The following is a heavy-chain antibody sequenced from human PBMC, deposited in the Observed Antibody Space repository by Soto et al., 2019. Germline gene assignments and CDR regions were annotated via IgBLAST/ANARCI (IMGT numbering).Heavy chain of an antibody. Sequence: SETLSLTCTVSGGSISSYYWSWIRQPPGKGLEWIGYIYYSGSTNYNPSLKSRVTISVDTSKNQFSLKLSSVTAADTAVYYCAGVVVAASYYFDYWGQGTLVTVSS. CDR1: GGSISSYY. CDR3: AGVVVAASYYFDY. V-gene: IGHV4-59*08. J-gene: IGHJ4*02. D-gene: IGHD2-15*01. CDR2: IYYSGST.